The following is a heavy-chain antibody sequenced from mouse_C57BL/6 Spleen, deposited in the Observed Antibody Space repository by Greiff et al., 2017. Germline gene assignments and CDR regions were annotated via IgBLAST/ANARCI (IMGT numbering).Heavy chain of an antibody. D-gene: IGHD1-1*01. J-gene: IGHJ4*01. CDR3: ARSGYYGSAMDY. V-gene: IGHV1-54*01. CDR2: INPGSGGT. CDR1: GYAFTNYL. Sequence: VQLQQSGAELVRPGTSVKVSCKASGYAFTNYLIEWVKQRPGQGLEWIGVINPGSGGTNYNEKLKGKATLTADKSSSTAYMQLSSLTSEDSAVYFCARSGYYGSAMDYWGQGTSVTVSS.